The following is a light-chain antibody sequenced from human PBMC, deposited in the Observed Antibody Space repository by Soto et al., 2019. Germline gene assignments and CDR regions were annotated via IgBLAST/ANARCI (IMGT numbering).Light chain of an antibody. CDR1: SSDVGSYHY. CDR3: SSSTISSTL. J-gene: IGLJ1*01. Sequence: QSALTQPASVSGSPGPSITISGNGTSSDVGSYHYVCWYQQHPGKAPKLMLYEVSDRPSGISSRFAGSKSGNTASLTISGLQTEDEADYYRSSSTISSTLFGTGTKLTVL. CDR2: EVS. V-gene: IGLV2-14*01.